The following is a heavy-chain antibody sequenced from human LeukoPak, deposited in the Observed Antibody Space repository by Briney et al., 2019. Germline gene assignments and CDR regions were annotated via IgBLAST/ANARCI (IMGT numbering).Heavy chain of an antibody. CDR1: GLTFSSYA. J-gene: IGHJ5*02. CDR3: AKGHYYDSSGYYYGS. D-gene: IGHD3-22*01. Sequence: PGGSLRLSCAASGLTFSSYAMSWVRQAPGKGLEWVRAISGRGGSTYYAESVKGRFTISRDNSRDTLYLQMNSLRAEDTDVYYCAKGHYYDSSGYYYGSWGEGALVTVSS. CDR2: ISGRGGST. V-gene: IGHV3-23*01.